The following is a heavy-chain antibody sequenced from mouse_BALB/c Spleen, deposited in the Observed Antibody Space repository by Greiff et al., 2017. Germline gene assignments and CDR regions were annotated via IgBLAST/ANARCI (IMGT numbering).Heavy chain of an antibody. J-gene: IGHJ4*01. CDR1: GFAFSSYD. CDR3: ARHLYYGSSIYYAMDY. Sequence: EVNVVESGGGLVKPGGSLKLSCAASGFAFSSYDMSWVRQTPEKRLEWVAYISSGGGSTYYPDTVKGRFTISRDNAKNTLYLQMSSLKSEDTAMYYCARHLYYGSSIYYAMDYWGQGTSVTVSS. V-gene: IGHV5-12-1*01. D-gene: IGHD1-1*01. CDR2: ISSGGGST.